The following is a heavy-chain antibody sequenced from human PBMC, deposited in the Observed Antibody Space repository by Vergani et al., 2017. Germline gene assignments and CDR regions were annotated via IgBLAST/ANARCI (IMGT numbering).Heavy chain of an antibody. CDR2: ISSISSYI. CDR3: ARDLAVTTGPFDY. D-gene: IGHD4-17*01. J-gene: IGHJ4*02. Sequence: EVQLVESGGGLVKPGGSLRLSCAASGFTFSSYSMNWVRQAPGKGLEWVSSISSISSYIYYADSVKGRFTISRDNAKNSLYLQMNSLRAEDTAVYYCARDLAVTTGPFDYWGQGTLVTVSS. CDR1: GFTFSSYS. V-gene: IGHV3-21*01.